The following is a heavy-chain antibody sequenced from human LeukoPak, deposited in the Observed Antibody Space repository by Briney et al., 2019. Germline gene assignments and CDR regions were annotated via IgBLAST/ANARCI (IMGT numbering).Heavy chain of an antibody. V-gene: IGHV4-59*01. Sequence: SETLSLTCTVSGGSISSYYWSWLRQPPGKGLEWIGYIYYSGSTNYNPSLKSRVTISVDASKNQFSLKLSSVTAADTAVYYCARGPDGCGSSCSLDYWGQGTLVTVSS. D-gene: IGHD6-13*01. CDR1: GGSISSYY. CDR3: ARGPDGCGSSCSLDY. J-gene: IGHJ4*02. CDR2: IYYSGST.